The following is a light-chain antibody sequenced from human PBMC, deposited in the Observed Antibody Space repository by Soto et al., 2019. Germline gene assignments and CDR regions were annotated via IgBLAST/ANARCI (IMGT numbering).Light chain of an antibody. CDR2: YAS. CDR1: QSVSNN. CDR3: QQYNNWPHIT. V-gene: IGKV3-15*01. J-gene: IGKJ5*01. Sequence: EIMMTQSPATLSVSPGERATLSCRASQSVSNNLAWYQQKPGQAPRLLIYYASTRATGIPARLSGSGSGTDFTRTFSSLQAEDFALYHCQQYNNWPHITFGQGTRPEIK.